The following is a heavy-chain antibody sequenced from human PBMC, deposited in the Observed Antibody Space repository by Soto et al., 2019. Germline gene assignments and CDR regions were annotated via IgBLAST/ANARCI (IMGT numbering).Heavy chain of an antibody. CDR2: INPSGGST. CDR1: GYTFTSYY. V-gene: IGHV1-46*01. J-gene: IGHJ6*02. D-gene: IGHD3-22*01. Sequence: ASVKVSCKASGYTFTSYYMHWVRQAPGQGLEWMGIINPSGGSTSYAQKFQGRVTITRDTSTSTVYMELSSLRSEDTAVYYCARDSRYYDSSGHNPTSMDVWGQGTTVTVSS. CDR3: ARDSRYYDSSGHNPTSMDV.